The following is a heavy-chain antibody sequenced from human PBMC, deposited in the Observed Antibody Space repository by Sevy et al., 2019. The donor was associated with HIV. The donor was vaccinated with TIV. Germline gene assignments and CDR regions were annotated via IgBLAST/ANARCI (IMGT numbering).Heavy chain of an antibody. D-gene: IGHD3-16*01. CDR1: GFTFNTYE. CDR3: ARGEWGGVNY. V-gene: IGHV3-48*03. J-gene: IGHJ4*02. Sequence: GGSLRLSCAASGFTFNTYEMNWVRQAPGKGLEWVSYISSSGSTRYYADSVKGRFTISRDNAKNSLYLQMNSLRAEDTAVYYCARGEWGGVNYWGQGTLVTVSS. CDR2: ISSSGSTR.